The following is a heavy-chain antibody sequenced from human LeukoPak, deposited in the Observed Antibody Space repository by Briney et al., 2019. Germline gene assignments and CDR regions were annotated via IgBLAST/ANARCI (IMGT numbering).Heavy chain of an antibody. CDR1: GGSISSATNY. D-gene: IGHD3-16*01. V-gene: IGHV3-53*01. J-gene: IGHJ4*02. Sequence: LSLTCTVSGGSISSATNYWSWVRQAPGKGLEWVSVIYSGGSTDYADSVKGRFTISRDKSKNTLYLQMNSLRVEDTAMYYCARGADGWDFFDYWGQGTLVTVSS. CDR2: IYSGGST. CDR3: ARGADGWDFFDY.